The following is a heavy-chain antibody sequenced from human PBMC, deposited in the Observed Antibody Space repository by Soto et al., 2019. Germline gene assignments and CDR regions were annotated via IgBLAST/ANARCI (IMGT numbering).Heavy chain of an antibody. J-gene: IGHJ4*02. Sequence: SETLSLTCAVYGGSFSGYYWSWIRQPPGKGLEWIGEINHSGSTNYNPSLKSRVTISVDTSKNQFSLKLSSVTAADTAVYYCATRMRYCTNGVCYTGDYWGQGTLVTVSS. V-gene: IGHV4-34*01. D-gene: IGHD2-8*01. CDR3: ATRMRYCTNGVCYTGDY. CDR1: GGSFSGYY. CDR2: INHSGST.